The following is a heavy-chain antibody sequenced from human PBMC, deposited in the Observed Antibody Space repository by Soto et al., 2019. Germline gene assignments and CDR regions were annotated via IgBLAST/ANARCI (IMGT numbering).Heavy chain of an antibody. D-gene: IGHD4-4*01. CDR1: GYIFTSYD. Sequence: ASVKVSCKASGYIFTSYDVNWVRQATGQGLEWMGWMNPNSGNTAFAEKFQGRVTMTRDTPISTAYMELSGLTSEDTAVFYCATAKRGTVSLLAAWGQGTLVTVSS. CDR3: ATAKRGTVSLLAA. J-gene: IGHJ5*01. V-gene: IGHV1-8*01. CDR2: MNPNSGNT.